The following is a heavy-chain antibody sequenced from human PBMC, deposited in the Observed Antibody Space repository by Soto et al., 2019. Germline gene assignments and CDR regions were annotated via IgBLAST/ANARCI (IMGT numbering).Heavy chain of an antibody. D-gene: IGHD1-26*01. Sequence: QVQLVQSGAEVKKPGSSVKVSCKASGGSFSNYALNWVRQAPGQGLEWMGRIVPFVGITKYAQKFQGRVTITADNSTSTAYMELSSLRSEDTAVYYCARETGATNDYWGQGTLVTVSS. CDR1: GGSFSNYA. J-gene: IGHJ4*02. V-gene: IGHV1-69*04. CDR3: ARETGATNDY. CDR2: IVPFVGIT.